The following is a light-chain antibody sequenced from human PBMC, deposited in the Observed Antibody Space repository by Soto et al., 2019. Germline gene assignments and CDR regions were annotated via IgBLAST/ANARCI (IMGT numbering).Light chain of an antibody. Sequence: EIVLTQSPGTLSLSPGERDTLSCRASQSVSSSYLAWYQQKPGQAPRLLIYGASSRATGIPDRFSGSGSGTDFTLTISRLEPEDFAVYYGQQYGSSPRTFGQGTKVDIK. J-gene: IGKJ1*01. CDR1: QSVSSSY. CDR3: QQYGSSPRT. CDR2: GAS. V-gene: IGKV3-20*01.